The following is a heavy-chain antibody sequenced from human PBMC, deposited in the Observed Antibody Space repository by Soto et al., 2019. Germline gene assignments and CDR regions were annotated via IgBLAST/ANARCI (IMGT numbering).Heavy chain of an antibody. CDR3: ARSQGGSSSLDIYYYYYYGMDV. V-gene: IGHV1-69*01. J-gene: IGHJ6*02. CDR1: GGTFSSYA. Sequence: QVQLVQSGAEVKKPGSSVNVSCKAPGGTFSSYAISWVRQAPGEGLEWMGGIIPIFGTANYVQKFQGRVTITADESTSTGYMELSSLRSEDTAVYYCARSQGGSSSLDIYYYYYYGMDVWGQGTTVTVSS. CDR2: IIPIFGTA. D-gene: IGHD2-15*01.